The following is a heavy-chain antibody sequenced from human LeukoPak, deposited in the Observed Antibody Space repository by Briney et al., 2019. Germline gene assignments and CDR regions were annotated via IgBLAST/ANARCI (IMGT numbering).Heavy chain of an antibody. CDR2: FYTSGST. V-gene: IGHV4-4*07. CDR3: ARDSCSSTSCYNNWFDP. D-gene: IGHD2-2*02. J-gene: IGHJ5*02. Sequence: SETLSLTCTVSGGSISSYYWSWIRQPAGKGLERIGRFYTSGSTNYNPSLKSRVTMSVDKSKNQFSLKLNSVTAADTAVYYCARDSCSSTSCYNNWFDPWGQGTLVTVSS. CDR1: GGSISSYY.